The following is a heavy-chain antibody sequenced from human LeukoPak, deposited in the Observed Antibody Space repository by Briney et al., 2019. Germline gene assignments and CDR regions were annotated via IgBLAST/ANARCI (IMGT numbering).Heavy chain of an antibody. D-gene: IGHD2-2*01. V-gene: IGHV4-39*01. CDR3: ARGLWYQLLLGGSVKTKHYMDV. CDR2: IYYSGST. Sequence: SETLSLTCTVSGGSISSSSYYWGWIRQPPGKGLEWIGSIYYSGSTYYNPSLKSRVTISVDMSKNQFSLKLSSVTAADTAVYYCARGLWYQLLLGGSVKTKHYMDVWGKGTTVTVSS. J-gene: IGHJ6*03. CDR1: GGSISSSSYY.